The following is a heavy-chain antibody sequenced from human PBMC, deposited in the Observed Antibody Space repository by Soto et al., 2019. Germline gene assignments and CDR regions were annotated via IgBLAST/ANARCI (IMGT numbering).Heavy chain of an antibody. V-gene: IGHV1-8*01. CDR2: VNPNDGDT. J-gene: IGHJ4*02. Sequence: QVQLVQSGAELKKPGASVKVSCKASGYTFSNYDMNWVRQATGQGPEWIGWVNPNDGDTGYAQKFQGRGTLTTDIDTTTTHMELTSLRSEDTDIYYCAKVTRKGSAIDFDYWGQGTLITVSS. D-gene: IGHD3-10*01. CDR3: AKVTRKGSAIDFDY. CDR1: GYTFSNYD.